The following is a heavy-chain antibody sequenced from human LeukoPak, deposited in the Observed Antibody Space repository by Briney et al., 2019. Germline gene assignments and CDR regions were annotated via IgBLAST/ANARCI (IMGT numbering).Heavy chain of an antibody. V-gene: IGHV3-7*01. Sequence: GGSLRLSCAASGFTFSTFWMSWVRQAPGKGLEWVANIKQDGSENYYVDSVKGRFTISRDNAKNSLFLRMNSLRAEDTAVYYCAREGTISVAGNPLDYWGQGTLVTVSS. CDR2: IKQDGSEN. J-gene: IGHJ4*02. CDR3: AREGTISVAGNPLDY. D-gene: IGHD6-19*01. CDR1: GFTFSTFW.